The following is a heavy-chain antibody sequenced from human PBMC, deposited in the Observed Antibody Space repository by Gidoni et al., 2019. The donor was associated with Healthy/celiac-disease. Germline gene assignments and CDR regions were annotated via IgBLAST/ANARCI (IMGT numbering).Heavy chain of an antibody. D-gene: IGHD1-26*01. Sequence: QVQLVESGGGVVPPGRSLRLSCAASGFTFSSYGMHWVRQAPGKGLEWVAVIWYDGSNKYYADSVKGRFTISRDNSKNTLYLQMNSLRAEDTAVYYCARGRIVGATPDGVWGQGTTVTVSS. CDR1: GFTFSSYG. CDR2: IWYDGSNK. J-gene: IGHJ6*02. CDR3: ARGRIVGATPDGV. V-gene: IGHV3-33*01.